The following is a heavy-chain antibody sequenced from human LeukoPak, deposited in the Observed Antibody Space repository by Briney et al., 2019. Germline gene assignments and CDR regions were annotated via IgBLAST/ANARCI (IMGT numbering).Heavy chain of an antibody. V-gene: IGHV3-11*04. CDR1: GFTFSDYY. CDR3: ARGTYDFWSGYPDSFDY. CDR2: ISSSGSTI. D-gene: IGHD3-3*01. J-gene: IGHJ4*02. Sequence: GGSLRLSCAASGFTFSDYYMSWIRQAPGKGLEWVSYISSSGSTIYYADSVKGLFTISRDNAKNLLYLQMNSLRAEDTAVYYCARGTYDFWSGYPDSFDYWGQGTLVTVSS.